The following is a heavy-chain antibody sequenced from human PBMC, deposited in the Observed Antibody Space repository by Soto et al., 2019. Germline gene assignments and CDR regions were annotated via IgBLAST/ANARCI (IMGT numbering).Heavy chain of an antibody. CDR1: GFTFSSYG. CDR2: IWYDGSNK. D-gene: IGHD4-17*01. V-gene: IGHV3-33*01. Sequence: QVQLVESGGGVVQPGRSLRLSCAASGFTFSSYGMHWVRQAPGKGLEWVAVIWYDGSNKYYADSVKGRFTISRDNSKNTLYLQMNSLRAEDTAVYYCARGSGPGDYDWYFDLWGRGTLVTVSS. CDR3: ARGSGPGDYDWYFDL. J-gene: IGHJ2*01.